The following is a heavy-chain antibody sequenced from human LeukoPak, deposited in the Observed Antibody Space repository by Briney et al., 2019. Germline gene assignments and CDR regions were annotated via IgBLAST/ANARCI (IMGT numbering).Heavy chain of an antibody. CDR2: ISYEDGSNK. CDR3: AREAGGNTPYYFDY. Sequence: PGGTLRLSCAASGFTFSSFALHWVRQAPGKGLEWVADISYEDGSNKYYADSVKGRFTISRDNSKHTVYLQMNSLRTEDTAVYYCAREAGGNTPYYFDYWGQGTLVTVSS. V-gene: IGHV3-30*04. D-gene: IGHD2-2*02. CDR1: GFTFSSFA. J-gene: IGHJ4*02.